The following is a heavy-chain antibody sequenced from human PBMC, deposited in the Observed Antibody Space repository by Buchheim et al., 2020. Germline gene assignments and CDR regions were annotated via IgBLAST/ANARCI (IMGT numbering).Heavy chain of an antibody. J-gene: IGHJ5*02. CDR1: GGSSSGYY. CDR3: ARSGAYSLGSWFDP. Sequence: QVQLQQWGAGLLKPSETLSLTCAVYGGSSSGYYWSWIRQPPGKGLEWIGEINHSGSTNYNPSLKSRVTISVDTSKNQFSLKLSSVTAADTAVYYCARSGAYSLGSWFDPWGQGTL. CDR2: INHSGST. D-gene: IGHD3-16*01. V-gene: IGHV4-34*01.